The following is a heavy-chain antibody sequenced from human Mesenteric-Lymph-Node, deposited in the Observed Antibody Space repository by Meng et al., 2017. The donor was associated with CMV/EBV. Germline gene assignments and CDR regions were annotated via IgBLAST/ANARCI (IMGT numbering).Heavy chain of an antibody. CDR2: ISSSSSYI. D-gene: IGHD3-10*01. V-gene: IGHV3-21*01. CDR3: ARGYYGSGTGEYFDY. Sequence: GESLKISCAASGFTFSSYSMNWVRQAPGKGLEWVSSISSSSSYIYYADSVKGRFTISRDNAKNTLYLQMNSLRAEDTAVYYCARGYYGSGTGEYFDYWGQGTLVTVSS. J-gene: IGHJ4*02. CDR1: GFTFSSYS.